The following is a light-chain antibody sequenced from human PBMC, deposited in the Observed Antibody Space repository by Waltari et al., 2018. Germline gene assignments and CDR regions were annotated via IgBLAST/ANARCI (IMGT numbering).Light chain of an antibody. Sequence: IVMTQPPLSLPVPPGAPASFSCRSTQSLLHSNGYNYLDWYLQKPGQSPQLLIYLGSNRASGVPDRFSGSGSGTDFTLKISRVEAEDVGVYYCMQALQTPWTFGQGTKVEIK. CDR3: MQALQTPWT. V-gene: IGKV2-28*01. CDR2: LGS. CDR1: QSLLHSNGYNY. J-gene: IGKJ1*01.